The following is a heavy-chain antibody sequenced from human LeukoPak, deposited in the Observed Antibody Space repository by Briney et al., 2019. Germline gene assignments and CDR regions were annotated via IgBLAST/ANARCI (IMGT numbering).Heavy chain of an antibody. CDR2: ISPDGSDK. CDR1: GFTFSTYW. Sequence: HPGGSLRLSCVASGFTFSTYWMNWVRQAPGKGLERVGTISPDGSDKYYVDSVKGRFTISRDNAKTSLYLQINSLRADDTALYFCARGIVVVVGASDHFDYRGQGTLITVSS. V-gene: IGHV3-7*01. D-gene: IGHD2-15*01. J-gene: IGHJ4*02. CDR3: ARGIVVVVGASDHFDY.